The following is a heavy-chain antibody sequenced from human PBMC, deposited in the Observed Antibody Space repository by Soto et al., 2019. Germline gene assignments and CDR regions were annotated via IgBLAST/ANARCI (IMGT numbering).Heavy chain of an antibody. CDR1: GFTFSKYA. CDR2: ISGSGGST. V-gene: IGHV3-23*01. J-gene: IGHJ4*02. CDR3: AKGGYSYGQAVYFDY. D-gene: IGHD5-18*01. Sequence: LRLSCAASGFTFSKYALTWVRQAPGKGLEWVSVISGSGGSTYFADSVKGRFTISRDNSKNTMYLQMSSLRAEDTAVYYCAKGGYSYGQAVYFDYWGQGTLVTVSS.